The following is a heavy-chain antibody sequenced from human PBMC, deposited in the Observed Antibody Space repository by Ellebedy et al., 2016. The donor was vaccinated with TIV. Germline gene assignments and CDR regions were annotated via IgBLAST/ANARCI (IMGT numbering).Heavy chain of an antibody. Sequence: MPSETLSLTCAVSGGSISSYYWRWIRRPPGKGLEWIGYIYYSGSTNYNPSLKSRVTISVDTSKNQLSLKLISVTAADTAVYYCAIGGSQTTLLSVWGQGTMVTVSS. V-gene: IGHV4-59*01. J-gene: IGHJ3*01. CDR2: IYYSGST. CDR1: GGSISSYY. CDR3: AIGGSQTTLLSV. D-gene: IGHD4-11*01.